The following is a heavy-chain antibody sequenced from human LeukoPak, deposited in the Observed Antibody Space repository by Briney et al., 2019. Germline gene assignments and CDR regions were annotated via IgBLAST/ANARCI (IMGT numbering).Heavy chain of an antibody. Sequence: SETLSLTCTVSGGSISSGGYYWSWIRQHPGKGLEWIGYIYYSGSTYYNPSLKSRVTISVDTSKNQFSLKLSSVTAADTAVYYCALVATMELLIDYWGQGTLVTVS. J-gene: IGHJ4*02. CDR3: ALVATMELLIDY. CDR1: GGSISSGGYY. CDR2: IYYSGST. V-gene: IGHV4-31*03. D-gene: IGHD5-12*01.